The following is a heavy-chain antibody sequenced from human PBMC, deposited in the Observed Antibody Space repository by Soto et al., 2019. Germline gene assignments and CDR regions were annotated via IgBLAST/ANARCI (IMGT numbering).Heavy chain of an antibody. Sequence: TLSLTCTVSGGSISSGGYYWSWIRQHPGKGLEWIGYIYYSGSTYYNPSLKSRVTISVDTSKNQFSLKLSSVTAADTAVYYCARGRSYWGNYYYGMDVWGQGTTVTVSS. V-gene: IGHV4-31*03. J-gene: IGHJ6*02. D-gene: IGHD7-27*01. CDR3: ARGRSYWGNYYYGMDV. CDR2: IYYSGST. CDR1: GGSISSGGYY.